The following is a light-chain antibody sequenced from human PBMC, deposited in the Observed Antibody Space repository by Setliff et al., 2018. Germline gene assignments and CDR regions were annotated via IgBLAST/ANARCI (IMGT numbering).Light chain of an antibody. Sequence: QSALAQPASVSGSPGQSITISCSGTSNDVGAYDLVSWYQQHPGKAPKLIIYNVSGRPSGVSHRFSGSKSDNTASLTISGLQAEDEADYYCNAYTSRSTYVFGSGTKV. V-gene: IGLV2-14*03. CDR3: NAYTSRSTYV. J-gene: IGLJ1*01. CDR1: SNDVGAYDL. CDR2: NVS.